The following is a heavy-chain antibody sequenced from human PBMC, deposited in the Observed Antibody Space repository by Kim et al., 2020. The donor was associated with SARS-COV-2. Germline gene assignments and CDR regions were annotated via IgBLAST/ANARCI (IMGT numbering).Heavy chain of an antibody. CDR2: IWYDGSNK. D-gene: IGHD2-2*01. CDR1: GFTFSSYG. J-gene: IGHJ3*02. CDR3: ARTPYCSSTSCYVHAFGAFDI. Sequence: GGSLRLSCAASGFTFSSYGMHWVRQAPGKGLEWVAVIWYDGSNKYYADSVKGRFTISRDNSKNTLYLQMNSLRAEDTAVYYCARTPYCSSTSCYVHAFGAFDIWGQGTMVTVSS. V-gene: IGHV3-33*01.